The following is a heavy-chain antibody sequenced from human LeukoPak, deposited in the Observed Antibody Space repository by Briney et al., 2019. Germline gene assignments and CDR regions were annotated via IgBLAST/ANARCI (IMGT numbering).Heavy chain of an antibody. V-gene: IGHV4-34*01. D-gene: IGHD6-13*01. CDR1: GGSFSGYY. Sequence: PSETLSLTCAVYGGSFSGYYWSWIRQPPGKGLEWIGEINHSGSTNYNPPLKSRVTISVDTSKNQFSLKLSSVTAADTAVYYCASLGGIAAAGTPRYGMDVWGKGTTVTVSS. J-gene: IGHJ6*04. CDR2: INHSGST. CDR3: ASLGGIAAAGTPRYGMDV.